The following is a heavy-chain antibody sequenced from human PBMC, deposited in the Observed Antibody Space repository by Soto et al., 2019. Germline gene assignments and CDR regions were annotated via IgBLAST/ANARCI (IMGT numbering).Heavy chain of an antibody. CDR3: ARDRYCSGGSCYKGSDYYYYGMDV. CDR1: GYTFTSYY. D-gene: IGHD2-15*01. J-gene: IGHJ6*02. CDR2: INPSGGST. V-gene: IGHV1-46*01. Sequence: QVQLVQSGAEVKKPGASVKVSCKASGYTFTSYYMHWVRQAPGQGLEWMGIINPSGGSTSYAQKFQGRVTMTRETSTSTVYMELSSLRSEDTAVYYCARDRYCSGGSCYKGSDYYYYGMDVWGQGTTVTVSS.